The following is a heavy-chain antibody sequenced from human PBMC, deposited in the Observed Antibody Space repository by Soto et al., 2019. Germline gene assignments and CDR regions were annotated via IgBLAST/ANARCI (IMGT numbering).Heavy chain of an antibody. CDR2: IWYDGSNK. D-gene: IGHD3-22*01. V-gene: IGHV3-33*01. CDR1: GFTFSSYG. CDR3: ARDRRWLSPFDAFDI. Sequence: LILSCAASGFTFSSYGIHWVRHARVKGLDWVAVIWYDGSNKYYADSVKGRFTISRDNSKNTLYLQMNSLRAEDTAVYYCARDRRWLSPFDAFDIWGQGTMVTVSS. J-gene: IGHJ3*02.